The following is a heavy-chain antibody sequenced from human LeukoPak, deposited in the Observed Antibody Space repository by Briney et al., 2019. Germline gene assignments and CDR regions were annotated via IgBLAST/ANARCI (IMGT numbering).Heavy chain of an antibody. CDR3: AKVRSGSYFFDSNKHNWFDP. Sequence: GGSLRLSCAASGFTFSSYWMHWVRHTPGKGLVWVSRIKGDGSSTSYADSVKGRFTISRDNAKNTLYLQMNSLRAEDTAVYYCAKVRSGSYFFDSNKHNWFDPWGQGTLVTVSS. CDR2: IKGDGSST. J-gene: IGHJ5*02. D-gene: IGHD1-26*01. V-gene: IGHV3-74*01. CDR1: GFTFSSYW.